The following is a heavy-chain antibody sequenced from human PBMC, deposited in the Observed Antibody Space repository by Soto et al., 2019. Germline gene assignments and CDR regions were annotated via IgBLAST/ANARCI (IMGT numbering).Heavy chain of an antibody. V-gene: IGHV1-18*01. D-gene: IGHD3-3*01. J-gene: IGHJ5*01. CDR1: GYTFRSYG. Sequence: ASVKVSCKASGYTFRSYGVTWVRQAPGQGLEWMGWISAYSGGTTSAQKYQDRVTMTTDTATNTAYMELRSLRSDDTAVYYCARERYYDFLPGPDSGGQETLVTVSS. CDR3: ARERYYDFLPGPDS. CDR2: ISAYSGGT.